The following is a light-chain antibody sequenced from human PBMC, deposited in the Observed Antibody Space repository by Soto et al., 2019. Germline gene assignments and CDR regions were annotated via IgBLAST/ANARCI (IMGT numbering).Light chain of an antibody. CDR2: DVS. CDR1: NSDVGGYNY. Sequence: QSVLTQPASVSGSPGQSITISCTGTNSDVGGYNYVSWYQQHPGKAPKFMIYDVSSRPSGVSDRFSGSKSVNTASLTISGLQAEDEADYYCSSYTTSNTRQIVFGTGTKLTVL. J-gene: IGLJ1*01. V-gene: IGLV2-14*01. CDR3: SSYTTSNTRQIV.